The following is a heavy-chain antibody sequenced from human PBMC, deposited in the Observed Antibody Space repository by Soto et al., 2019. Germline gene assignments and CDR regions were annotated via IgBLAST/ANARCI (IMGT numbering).Heavy chain of an antibody. CDR2: ISYDGSNK. V-gene: IGHV3-30-3*01. J-gene: IGHJ4*02. CDR3: ARDLGYYYDSSGYYYRSYFDY. D-gene: IGHD3-22*01. Sequence: QVQLVESGGGMVQPGRSLRLSCAASGFTFSSYAMHWVRQAPGKGLEWVAVISYDGSNKYYADSVKGRFTISRDNSKNTLYLQMNSLRAEDTAVYYCARDLGYYYDSSGYYYRSYFDYWGQGTLVTVSS. CDR1: GFTFSSYA.